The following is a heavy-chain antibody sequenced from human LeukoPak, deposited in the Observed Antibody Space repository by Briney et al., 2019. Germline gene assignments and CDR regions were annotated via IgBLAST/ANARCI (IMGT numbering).Heavy chain of an antibody. CDR2: IYHSGST. Sequence: SQTLSLTCAVSGGSISSGGYSWSWIRQPPGRGLEWIGYIYHSGSTYYNPSLKSRVTISVDTSKNQFSLKLSSVTAADTAVYYCARGYYDSSGYTSPLVDYWGQGTLVTVSS. J-gene: IGHJ4*02. CDR1: GGSISSGGYS. CDR3: ARGYYDSSGYTSPLVDY. D-gene: IGHD3-22*01. V-gene: IGHV4-30-2*01.